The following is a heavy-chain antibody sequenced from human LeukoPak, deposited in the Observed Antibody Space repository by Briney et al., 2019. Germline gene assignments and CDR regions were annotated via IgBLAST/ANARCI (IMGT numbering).Heavy chain of an antibody. CDR1: GFTFSDYY. Sequence: AGGSLRLSCAASGFTFSDYYMSWIRQAPGKGLEWVSYISSSGSTIYYADSVKGRFTISRDNAKNSLYLQMNSLRAEDTAVYYCARDANVVVPAATSGMDVWGQGTTVTVSS. J-gene: IGHJ6*02. V-gene: IGHV3-11*01. D-gene: IGHD2-2*01. CDR3: ARDANVVVPAATSGMDV. CDR2: ISSSGSTI.